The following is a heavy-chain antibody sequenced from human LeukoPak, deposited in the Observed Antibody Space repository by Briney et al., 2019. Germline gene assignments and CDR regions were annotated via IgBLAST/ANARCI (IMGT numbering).Heavy chain of an antibody. CDR1: GFTFSSYA. V-gene: IGHV3-23*01. J-gene: IGHJ4*02. D-gene: IGHD6-13*01. Sequence: GGSLRLTCVASGFTFSSYAMSWVRQAPGKGLEWVSSISSSGDNTYHSDFVKGRFTISRDDSKNTIYLNMTSLRAEDTAVYYCARGGISWYYFFEYWGQGTLVTVSS. CDR3: ARGGISWYYFFEY. CDR2: ISSSGDNT.